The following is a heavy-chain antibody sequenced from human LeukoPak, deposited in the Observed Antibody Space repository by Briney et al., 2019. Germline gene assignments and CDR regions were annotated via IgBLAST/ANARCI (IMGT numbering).Heavy chain of an antibody. Sequence: SETLSLTCTVSGGAIRSTNHYWGWIRQPPGRGLEWIGSIYNTGITYYNPSLESRVTISVDTSKNQFSLKLSSVTAADTAVYYCARLGWLYGSGSMNWFDPWGQGTLVTVSS. J-gene: IGHJ5*02. D-gene: IGHD3-10*01. V-gene: IGHV4-39*01. CDR2: IYNTGIT. CDR1: GGAIRSTNHY. CDR3: ARLGWLYGSGSMNWFDP.